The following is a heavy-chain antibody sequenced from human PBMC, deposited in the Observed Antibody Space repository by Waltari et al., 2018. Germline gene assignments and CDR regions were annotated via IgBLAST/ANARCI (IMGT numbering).Heavy chain of an antibody. V-gene: IGHV3-15*01. Sequence: EVQLVESGGGLVKPGGSLRLSCAASGFTFSSAWMSWVRQAPGKGLEWVGRIKRKKDGETTDYAAPVKGRFTISRDDSQNTLYLQISSLKTEDTAVYFCSTGYTRTWYDGYWGQGTLVTVSS. D-gene: IGHD6-13*01. CDR1: GFTFSSAW. J-gene: IGHJ4*02. CDR3: STGYTRTWYDGY. CDR2: IKRKKDGETT.